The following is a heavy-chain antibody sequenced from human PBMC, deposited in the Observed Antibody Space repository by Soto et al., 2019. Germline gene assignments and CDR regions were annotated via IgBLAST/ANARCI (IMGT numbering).Heavy chain of an antibody. Sequence: RAPGLSCEASGFTFSRYAMHWVRQAPGKGLEWVAVISYDGSNKYYADSVKGRFTISRDNSKNTLYLQMNSLRAEDTAVYYCARDPYSYSSNPNWFDPWGQGTLDTVSS. V-gene: IGHV3-30-3*01. CDR3: ARDPYSYSSNPNWFDP. D-gene: IGHD6-13*01. CDR1: GFTFSRYA. CDR2: ISYDGSNK. J-gene: IGHJ5*02.